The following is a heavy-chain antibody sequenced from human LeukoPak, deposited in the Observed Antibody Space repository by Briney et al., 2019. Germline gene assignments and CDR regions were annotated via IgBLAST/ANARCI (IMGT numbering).Heavy chain of an antibody. D-gene: IGHD3-3*01. CDR1: GFTFSSYS. CDR2: IKQDGSEK. J-gene: IGHJ4*02. Sequence: GGSLRLSCAASGFTFSSYSMNWVRQAPGKGLEWVANIKQDGSEKYYVDSVKGRFTISRDNAKNSLYLQMNSLRAEDTAVYYCARHYDFWSGYYDRIFDYWGQGTLVTVSS. CDR3: ARHYDFWSGYYDRIFDY. V-gene: IGHV3-7*01.